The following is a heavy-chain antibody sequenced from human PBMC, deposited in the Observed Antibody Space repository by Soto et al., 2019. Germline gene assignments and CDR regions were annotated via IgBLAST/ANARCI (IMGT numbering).Heavy chain of an antibody. D-gene: IGHD6-19*01. CDR2: IKQDGSEK. CDR3: ARDVPPVRAVAGNDAFDS. Sequence: GGSLSLSCAASGFTFSSYWMSWVRQAPGKGLEWVANIKQDGSEKYYVDSVKGRFTISRDNAKNSLYLQMNSLRAEDTAVYYCARDVPPVRAVAGNDAFDSWGQGTMVT. J-gene: IGHJ3*02. V-gene: IGHV3-7*03. CDR1: GFTFSSYW.